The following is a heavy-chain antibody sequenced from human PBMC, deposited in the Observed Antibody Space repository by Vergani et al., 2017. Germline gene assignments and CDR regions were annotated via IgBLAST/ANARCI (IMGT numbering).Heavy chain of an antibody. V-gene: IGHV3-30*03. Sequence: QVHLVESGGGVVQPGRSLRLSCVVSGFTSSYYGMHWVRQAPGKGLEWVAVISYDGTQKYYADSVKGRFTISRDNSKSTLYLQMNSLRTEDTAVYYCATKSCGTPGGQIGYFRDWGQGTLVTVSS. CDR2: ISYDGTQK. CDR1: GFTSSYYG. D-gene: IGHD1-1*01. J-gene: IGHJ1*01. CDR3: ATKSCGTPGGQIGYFRD.